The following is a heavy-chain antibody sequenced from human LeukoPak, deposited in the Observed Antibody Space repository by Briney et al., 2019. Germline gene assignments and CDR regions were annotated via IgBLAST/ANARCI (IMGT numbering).Heavy chain of an antibody. V-gene: IGHV1-2*02. CDR2: INLNNGGT. Sequence: ASVKVSCKASGYTFTGYYMHWVRQDPGQGLEWMGWINLNNGGTNYAQKFQGRVTMTRDTSISTAYMELSRLRSDDTAVYYCARFAFGGVIIIGAFDIWGQGTIVTVSS. D-gene: IGHD3-16*02. J-gene: IGHJ3*02. CDR3: ARFAFGGVIIIGAFDI. CDR1: GYTFTGYY.